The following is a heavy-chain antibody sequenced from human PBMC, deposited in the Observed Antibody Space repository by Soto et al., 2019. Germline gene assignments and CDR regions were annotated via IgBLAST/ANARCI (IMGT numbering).Heavy chain of an antibody. Sequence: GGSLRLSCAASGFTFSSYAMHWVRQAPGKGLEWVAVISYDGSNKYYADSVKGRFTISRDNSKNTLYLQMNSLRAEDTAVYYCASSEDDSSGYLDDWGQGTLVTVSS. CDR1: GFTFSSYA. CDR3: ASSEDDSSGYLDD. D-gene: IGHD3-22*01. J-gene: IGHJ4*02. V-gene: IGHV3-30-3*01. CDR2: ISYDGSNK.